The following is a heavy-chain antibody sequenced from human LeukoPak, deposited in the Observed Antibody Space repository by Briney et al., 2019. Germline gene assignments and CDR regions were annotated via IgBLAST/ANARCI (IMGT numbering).Heavy chain of an antibody. Sequence: GGSPRLSCAASGFTFSSYSMNWVRQAPGKGLEWVSSISSSSSYIYYADSVKGRFTISRDNAKNSLYLQMNSLRAEDTAVYYCARDSTIFGVVIVDYWGQGTLVTVSS. D-gene: IGHD3-3*01. J-gene: IGHJ4*02. CDR3: ARDSTIFGVVIVDY. V-gene: IGHV3-21*01. CDR2: ISSSSSYI. CDR1: GFTFSSYS.